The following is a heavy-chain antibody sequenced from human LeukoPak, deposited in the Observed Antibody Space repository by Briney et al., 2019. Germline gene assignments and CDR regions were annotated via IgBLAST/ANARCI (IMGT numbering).Heavy chain of an antibody. D-gene: IGHD6-13*01. Sequence: SETLSLTCTVSGGSISSYYWSWIRQPPGKGLEWIGEISHSGSTNYNPSLKSRVTISVDTSKNQFSLKLSSVTAADTAVYYCARSASSSWYYFDYWGQGTLVTVSS. J-gene: IGHJ4*02. CDR1: GGSISSYY. CDR3: ARSASSSWYYFDY. V-gene: IGHV4-34*01. CDR2: ISHSGST.